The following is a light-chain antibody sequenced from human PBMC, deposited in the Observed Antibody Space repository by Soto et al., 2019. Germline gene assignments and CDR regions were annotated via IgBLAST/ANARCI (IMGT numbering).Light chain of an antibody. CDR1: QSVLYSSNNKNY. CDR3: QQYYSTPVT. CDR2: WAS. Sequence: DIVMTQSPDSLAVSLGERATINCKSGQSVLYSSNNKNYLAWYQQKPGQPPKLLIYWASTRESGVPDRFSGSGSGTDFTLTISSLQADDVAVYYCQQYYSTPVTFGGGTKVEIK. J-gene: IGKJ4*01. V-gene: IGKV4-1*01.